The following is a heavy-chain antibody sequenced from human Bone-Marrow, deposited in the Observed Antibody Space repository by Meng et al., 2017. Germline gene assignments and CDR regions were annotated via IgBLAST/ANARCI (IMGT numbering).Heavy chain of an antibody. J-gene: IGHJ3*02. CDR3: TIYSRAHI. CDR1: GFTFSSYE. Sequence: GGSLRLSCAASGFTFSSYEMNWVRQAFGKGLEWVGRIETKPTNYAPSYAGSLRGRFTISRDDSENMAYLQMNSLETEDTALYYCTIYSRAHIWGQGSMVTVSS. CDR2: IETKPTNYAP. V-gene: IGHV3-73*01. D-gene: IGHD2-15*01.